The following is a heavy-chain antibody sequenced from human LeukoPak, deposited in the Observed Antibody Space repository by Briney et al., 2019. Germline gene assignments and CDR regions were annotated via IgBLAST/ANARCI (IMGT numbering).Heavy chain of an antibody. J-gene: IGHJ4*02. CDR1: GGSISSSSYY. Sequence: SETLSLTCTVSGGSISSSSYYWGWIRQPPGKGLEWIGSIYYSGSTYHNPSLKSRVTISVDTSKNQFSLKLSSVTAADTAVYYCASYSNFDYWGQGTLVTVSS. V-gene: IGHV4-39*01. CDR2: IYYSGST. D-gene: IGHD4-11*01. CDR3: ASYSNFDY.